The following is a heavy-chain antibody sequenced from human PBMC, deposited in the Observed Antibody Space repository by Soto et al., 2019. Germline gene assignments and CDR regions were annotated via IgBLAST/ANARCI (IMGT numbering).Heavy chain of an antibody. CDR3: ANDYYGPEY. Sequence: GGSLRLSCVGSGISFSKYWMQWVRQAPGKGLVWVPLIKNDGSTMYADSVKGRFSISRDNARNTVDLQMNSLRAEDSAVYYCANDYYGPEYWGRGTLVTVSS. CDR2: IKNDGST. CDR1: GISFSKYW. D-gene: IGHD3-16*01. J-gene: IGHJ4*02. V-gene: IGHV3-74*03.